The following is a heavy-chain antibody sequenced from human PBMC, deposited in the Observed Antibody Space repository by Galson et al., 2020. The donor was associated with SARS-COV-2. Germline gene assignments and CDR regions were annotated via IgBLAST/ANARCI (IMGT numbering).Heavy chain of an antibody. CDR1: GDSVTGFS. CDR2: ISDSGNNFNI. CDR3: ARMWGGSVHCDP. V-gene: IGHV4-59*02. Sequence: SETLSLTCSVSGDSVTGFSWRWIRQPPGKGLEWIGYISDSGNNFNIDYNRALKSRVTMSVDKYKNQVYMKLTSLTAADTAMYYCARMWGGSVHCDPWGQGTLVSVSS. D-gene: IGHD5-12*01. J-gene: IGHJ5*02.